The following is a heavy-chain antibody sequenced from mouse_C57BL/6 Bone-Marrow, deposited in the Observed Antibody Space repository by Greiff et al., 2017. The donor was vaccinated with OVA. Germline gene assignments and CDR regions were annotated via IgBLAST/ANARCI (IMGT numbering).Heavy chain of an antibody. V-gene: IGHV1-69*01. Sequence: QVQLQQPGAELVMPGASVKLSCKASGYTFTGYWMPWVKQRPGQGLEWIGEIDPSDSYTNYNQKLKGKSTLTVDKSSSTAYMQLSSLTSEDSAVYYCARSLFAYWGQGTLVTVSA. CDR3: ARSLFAY. CDR1: GYTFTGYW. CDR2: IDPSDSYT. J-gene: IGHJ3*01.